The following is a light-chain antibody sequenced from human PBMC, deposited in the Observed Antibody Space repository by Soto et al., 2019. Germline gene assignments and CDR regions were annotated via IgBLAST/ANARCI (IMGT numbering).Light chain of an antibody. Sequence: QSVLTQPASVSGSPGQSITISCTGTSSDVGGYNYVSWYQQHPGTAPKVIIFEVTNRPSGVSNRFSGSKSGNTASLTISGLQAEDEADFYCCSFTSGSTYVFGTGTKLTVL. CDR1: SSDVGGYNY. CDR3: CSFTSGSTYV. J-gene: IGLJ1*01. V-gene: IGLV2-14*01. CDR2: EVT.